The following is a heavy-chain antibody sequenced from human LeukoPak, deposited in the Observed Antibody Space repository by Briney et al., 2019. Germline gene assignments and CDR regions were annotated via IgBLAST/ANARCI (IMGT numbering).Heavy chain of an antibody. J-gene: IGHJ6*02. Sequence: PGRSLRLSCAASGFTFSSYAMHWVRQAPGKGLEWVAVISYDGSNKYYADSVKGRFTISRDNSKNTLYLQMNSLRAEDTAVYYCARDLGSTQRYYDFWSGYSTRQYYYGMDVWGQGTTVTVSS. CDR1: GFTFSSYA. CDR2: ISYDGSNK. V-gene: IGHV3-30-3*01. CDR3: ARDLGSTQRYYDFWSGYSTRQYYYGMDV. D-gene: IGHD3-3*01.